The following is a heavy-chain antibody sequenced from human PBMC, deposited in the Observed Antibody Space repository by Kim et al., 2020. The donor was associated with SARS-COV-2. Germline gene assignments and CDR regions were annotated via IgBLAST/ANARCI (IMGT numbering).Heavy chain of an antibody. J-gene: IGHJ4*02. V-gene: IGHV1-69*01. Sequence: SAQKFQGRVTITADESTSTAYMELSSLRSEDTAVYYCARDLRFGESSLDYWGQGTLVTVSS. D-gene: IGHD3-10*01. CDR3: ARDLRFGESSLDY.